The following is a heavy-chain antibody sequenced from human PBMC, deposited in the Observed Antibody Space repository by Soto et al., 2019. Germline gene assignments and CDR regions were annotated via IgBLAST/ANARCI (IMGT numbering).Heavy chain of an antibody. CDR2: AYYRSQWYY. CDR3: TKQKGDSRTYNGMEG. J-gene: IGHJ6*04. CDR1: GDSVSSNSAA. V-gene: IGHV6-1*01. D-gene: IGHD2-21*02. Sequence: SQTLSLTCAISGDSVSSNSAAWNWIRQSPSRGLEWLGRAYYRSQWYYDSAVSVRSRITVIPDTSKNQFSLQLNSVTPEDTAVYYCTKQKGDSRTYNGMEGRGKRTTVTVPS.